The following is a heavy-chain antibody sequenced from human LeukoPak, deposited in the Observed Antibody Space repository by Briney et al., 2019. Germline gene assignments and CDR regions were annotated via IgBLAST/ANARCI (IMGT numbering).Heavy chain of an antibody. CDR2: IGEEKSDSLT. D-gene: IGHD3-3*02. J-gene: IGHJ4*02. V-gene: IGHV3-23*01. CDR3: ARAGVISGWDY. Sequence: PGGSLRLSCAASGFTFSNYPMGWVRRAPGKGLEWLSAIGEEKSDSLTKSADSVKGRFTISRDNSENTLYLQMDSLTVEDTAVYYCARAGVISGWDYWGQGVLVTVSS. CDR1: GFTFSNYP.